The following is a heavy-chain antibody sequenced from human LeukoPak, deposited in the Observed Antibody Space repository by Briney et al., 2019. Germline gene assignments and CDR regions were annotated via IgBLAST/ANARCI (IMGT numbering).Heavy chain of an antibody. CDR3: ARGRGYSYGYTGYSYYFDY. J-gene: IGHJ4*02. D-gene: IGHD5-18*01. CDR1: GFTFSSYS. Sequence: GGSLRLSCAASGFTFSSYSMNWVRQAPGKGLEWVSSIGSSSSYVYYADSVKGRFTISRDNAKNSLYLQMNSLRAEDTAVYYCARGRGYSYGYTGYSYYFDYWGQGTLVTVSS. CDR2: IGSSSSYV. V-gene: IGHV3-21*01.